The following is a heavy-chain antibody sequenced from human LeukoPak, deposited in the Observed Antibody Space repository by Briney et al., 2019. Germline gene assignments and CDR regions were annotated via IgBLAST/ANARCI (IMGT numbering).Heavy chain of an antibody. CDR3: AILGYYYGSGSYHY. Sequence: ASVKVSCKASGYTFTSYDINWVRQAPGQGLEWMGWISAYNGNTNYAQKLQGRVTMTTDTSTSTAYMELRSLRSDDTAVYYCAILGYYYGSGSYHYRGQGTLVTVSS. V-gene: IGHV1-18*01. D-gene: IGHD3-10*01. CDR2: ISAYNGNT. J-gene: IGHJ4*02. CDR1: GYTFTSYD.